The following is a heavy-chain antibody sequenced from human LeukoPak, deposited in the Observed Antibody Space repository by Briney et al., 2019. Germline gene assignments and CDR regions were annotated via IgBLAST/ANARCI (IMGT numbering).Heavy chain of an antibody. J-gene: IGHJ4*02. CDR2: ISWNGGTI. Sequence: GGSLRLSCTASGFSFDDYAMHWVRQAPGKGLEWVAGISWNGGTIGYADSMKGRFTISKDNAKNSLYLQMNSLRAEDTALYYCAKDRSYGSASFGSFDHWGQGTLVTVSS. CDR1: GFSFDDYA. D-gene: IGHD3-10*01. CDR3: AKDRSYGSASFGSFDH. V-gene: IGHV3-9*01.